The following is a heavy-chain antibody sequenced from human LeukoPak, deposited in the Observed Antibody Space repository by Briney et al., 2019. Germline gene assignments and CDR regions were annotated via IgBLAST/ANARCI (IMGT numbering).Heavy chain of an antibody. D-gene: IGHD2-15*01. CDR1: GFTFSDYY. J-gene: IGHJ4*02. CDR2: ISSSGSTI. V-gene: IGHV3-11*01. CDR3: ARAPATAATIDY. Sequence: GGSLRLSCAASGFTFSDYYMSWIRQAPGKGLEWVSYISSSGSTIYYADFVKGRFTISRDNAKNSLYLQMNSLRAEDTAVYYCARAPATAATIDYWGQGTLVTVSS.